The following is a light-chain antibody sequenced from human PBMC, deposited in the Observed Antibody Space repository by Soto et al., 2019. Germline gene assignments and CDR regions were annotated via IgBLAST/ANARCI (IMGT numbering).Light chain of an antibody. CDR3: QQYGSSRWT. CDR1: QSVSSSY. J-gene: IGKJ1*01. Sequence: IGLTHSPVTLSLSPGERATLSCRASQSVSSSYSAWYQQKPGQAPRLLIYGASSRATGIPDRFSGSGSGTDFTLTISRLEPEDFAVYYCQQYGSSRWTFGQGTKVDIK. V-gene: IGKV3-20*01. CDR2: GAS.